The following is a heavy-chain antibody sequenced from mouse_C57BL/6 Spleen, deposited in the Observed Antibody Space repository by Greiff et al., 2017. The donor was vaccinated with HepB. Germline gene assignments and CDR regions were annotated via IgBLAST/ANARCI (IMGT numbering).Heavy chain of an antibody. CDR3: TREAPHYYGSSYVGYFDV. CDR1: GFTFSSYA. D-gene: IGHD1-1*01. V-gene: IGHV5-9-1*02. Sequence: EVQVVESGEGLVKPGGSLKLSCAASGFTFSSYAMSWVRQTPEKRLEWVAYISSGGDYIYYADTVKGRFTISRDNARNTLYLQMSSLKSEDTAMYYCTREAPHYYGSSYVGYFDVWGTGTTVTVSS. CDR2: ISSGGDYI. J-gene: IGHJ1*03.